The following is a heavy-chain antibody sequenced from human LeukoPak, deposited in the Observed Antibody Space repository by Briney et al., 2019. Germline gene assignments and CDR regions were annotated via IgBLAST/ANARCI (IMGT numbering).Heavy chain of an antibody. D-gene: IGHD4-23*01. Sequence: GGSLRLSCAASGFTFSSYGMNWVRQAPGKGLEWVSYISSSSSTIYYADSVKGRFTISRDNAKNSLYLQMNSLRAEDTAVYYCARDKPYGSNAQAGYWGQGTLVTVSS. V-gene: IGHV3-48*01. CDR2: ISSSSSTI. J-gene: IGHJ4*02. CDR1: GFTFSSYG. CDR3: ARDKPYGSNAQAGY.